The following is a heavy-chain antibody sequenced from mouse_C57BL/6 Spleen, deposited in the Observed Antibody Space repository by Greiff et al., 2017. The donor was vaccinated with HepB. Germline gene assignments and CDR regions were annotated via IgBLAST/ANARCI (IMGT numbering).Heavy chain of an antibody. Sequence: QVQLQQPGAELVKPGASVKLSCKASGYTFTSYWMHWVKQRPGQGLEWIGMIHPNSGSTNYNEKFKSKATLTVDKSSSTAYMQLSSLTSEDSAVYYCASNQYYYAMDYWGQGTSVTVSS. CDR3: ASNQYYYAMDY. CDR2: IHPNSGST. CDR1: GYTFTSYW. J-gene: IGHJ4*01. V-gene: IGHV1-64*01.